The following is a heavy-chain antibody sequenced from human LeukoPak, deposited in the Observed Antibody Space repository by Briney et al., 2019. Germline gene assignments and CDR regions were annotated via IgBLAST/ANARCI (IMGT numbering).Heavy chain of an antibody. CDR1: GFTFSRYA. V-gene: IGHV3-30-3*01. CDR3: ARDAFGDSSGYWTN. Sequence: PGRSLRLSCAASGFTFSRYAMHWVRQAPGKGLEWVAVISYDGSNKYYADSVKGRFTISRDNSKNTLYLQMNSLRAEDTAVYYCARDAFGDSSGYWTNWGQGTLVTASS. D-gene: IGHD3-22*01. J-gene: IGHJ4*02. CDR2: ISYDGSNK.